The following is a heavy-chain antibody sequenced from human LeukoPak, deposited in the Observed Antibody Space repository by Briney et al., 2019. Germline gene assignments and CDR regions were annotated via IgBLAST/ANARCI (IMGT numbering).Heavy chain of an antibody. Sequence: GGSLRLSCAASGFTVSSNYMNWVRQAPGKGLEWVSVIYSGGNTYYADSVKGRFIISRDNSMNTLYLQMNSLRAEDTTVYYCARGRVGAAWGQGTLVTVSS. V-gene: IGHV3-66*01. J-gene: IGHJ5*02. D-gene: IGHD1-26*01. CDR2: IYSGGNT. CDR1: GFTVSSNY. CDR3: ARGRVGAA.